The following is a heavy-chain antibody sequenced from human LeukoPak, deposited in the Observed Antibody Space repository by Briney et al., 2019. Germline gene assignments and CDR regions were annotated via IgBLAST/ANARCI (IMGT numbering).Heavy chain of an antibody. V-gene: IGHV3-48*04. J-gene: IGHJ4*02. D-gene: IGHD3-16*01. CDR1: GFTFSSYS. CDR2: ISSTSSAI. Sequence: GGSLRLSCAASGFTFSSYSMDWVRQAPGKGLEWLSYISSTSSAIYYADSLKGRFTISRDNAKNSLYLQMDSLRAEDTAVYYCARVIGSYGDSAYWGQGTLVTVSS. CDR3: ARVIGSYGDSAY.